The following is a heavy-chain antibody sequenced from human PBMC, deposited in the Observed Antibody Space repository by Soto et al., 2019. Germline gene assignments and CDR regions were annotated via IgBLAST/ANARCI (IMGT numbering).Heavy chain of an antibody. CDR2: IGTAGDT. D-gene: IGHD3-10*01. J-gene: IGHJ4*02. CDR1: GFTFSSYD. CDR3: ARARADGSGALDY. V-gene: IGHV3-13*01. Sequence: QSGGSLRLSCAASGFTFSSYDMHWVRQATGKGLEWVSAIGTAGDTYYPGSVKGRFTISRENAKNSLYLQMNSLRAGDTAVYYCARARADGSGALDYWGQGTLVTVSS.